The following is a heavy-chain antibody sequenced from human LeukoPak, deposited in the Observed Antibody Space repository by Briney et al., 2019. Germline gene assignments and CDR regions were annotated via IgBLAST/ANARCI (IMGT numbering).Heavy chain of an antibody. CDR2: IYYSGST. Sequence: PSETLSLTCTVSGGSISSYYWSWIRQPPGKGLEWVGYIYYSGSTNYNPSLKSRVTISVDTSKNQFSLKLSSVTAADTAVYYCARSTGEAASFGYWGQGTLVTVSS. V-gene: IGHV4-59*01. D-gene: IGHD2-15*01. J-gene: IGHJ4*02. CDR3: ARSTGEAASFGY. CDR1: GGSISSYY.